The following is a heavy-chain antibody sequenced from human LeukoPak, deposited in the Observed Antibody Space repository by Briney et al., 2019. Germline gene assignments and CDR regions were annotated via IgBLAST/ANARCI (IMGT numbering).Heavy chain of an antibody. Sequence: PGGSLRLSCAASGFTFDDYAMHWVRQAPGKGLEWVSGISWSSGSIGYADSVKGRFTISRDNSKNTLYLQMNSLRAEDTAVYYCAKGSAGGRPYYFDYWGQGTLVPVSS. CDR2: ISWSSGSI. CDR3: AKGSAGGRPYYFDY. CDR1: GFTFDDYA. J-gene: IGHJ4*02. V-gene: IGHV3-9*01. D-gene: IGHD6-13*01.